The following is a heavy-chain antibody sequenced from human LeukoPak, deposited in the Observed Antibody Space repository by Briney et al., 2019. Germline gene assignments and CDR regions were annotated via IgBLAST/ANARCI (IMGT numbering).Heavy chain of an antibody. Sequence: KPGGSLRLSCAASGFTFSSYIMNWVRQAPGKGLEWVSSISSSSSYIYYADSVKGRFTISRDNAKNSLYLQMNSLRAEDTAVYYCAKDQRYSGYPAFSFDYWGQGTLVTVSS. CDR2: ISSSSSYI. CDR3: AKDQRYSGYPAFSFDY. D-gene: IGHD5-12*01. V-gene: IGHV3-21*01. CDR1: GFTFSSYI. J-gene: IGHJ4*02.